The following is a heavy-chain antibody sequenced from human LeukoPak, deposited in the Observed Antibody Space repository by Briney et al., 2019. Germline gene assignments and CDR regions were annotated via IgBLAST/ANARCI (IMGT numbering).Heavy chain of an antibody. Sequence: ASVKVSCKASGYTFTSYDINWVRQATGQGLEWMGWMNPNSGNTGYAQKFQGRVTMPRNTSISTAYMELSSLRSEDTAVYYCARGKPKGGNPDYWGQGTLVTVSS. D-gene: IGHD4-23*01. CDR3: ARGKPKGGNPDY. CDR2: MNPNSGNT. CDR1: GYTFTSYD. J-gene: IGHJ4*02. V-gene: IGHV1-8*01.